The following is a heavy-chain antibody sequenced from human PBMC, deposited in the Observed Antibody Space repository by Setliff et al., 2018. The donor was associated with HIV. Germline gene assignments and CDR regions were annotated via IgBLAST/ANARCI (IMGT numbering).Heavy chain of an antibody. CDR2: ISRDGSDA. J-gene: IGHJ5*02. Sequence: GGSLRLSCVASGFTFSTYWMAWVRQAPGKGLEWVADISRDGSDARYVDSVRGRFTISRDNGNNSLSLQMNSLRVEDTAVYYCAKGGWCTTAGCSNLNWFDPWGQGILVTVSS. CDR1: GFTFSTYW. CDR3: AKGGWCTTAGCSNLNWFDP. D-gene: IGHD2-8*01. V-gene: IGHV3-7*03.